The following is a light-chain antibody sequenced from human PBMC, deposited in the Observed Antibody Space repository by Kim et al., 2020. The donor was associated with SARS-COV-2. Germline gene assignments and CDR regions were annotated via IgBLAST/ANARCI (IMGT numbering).Light chain of an antibody. CDR1: QSLLHSNGDNY. V-gene: IGKV2-28*01. J-gene: IGKJ2*01. Sequence: DIVMTQSTLSLPVTPGEPASISCRSSQSLLHSNGDNYVDWYLQKPGQSPQLLIYLNSKRASGVPDRFSGSGSGTDFTLKISRVEAQDVGVYFCMQALQTPRTFGQGTKLEIK. CDR2: LNS. CDR3: MQALQTPRT.